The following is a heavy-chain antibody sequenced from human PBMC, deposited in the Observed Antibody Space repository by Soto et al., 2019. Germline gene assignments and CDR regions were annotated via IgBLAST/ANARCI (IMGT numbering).Heavy chain of an antibody. CDR2: IIPIFGTA. Sequence: SVKVSCKAAGGTFSSYAISWVRQAPGQGLEWMGGIIPIFGTANYAQKFQGRVTITADESTSTAYMELSSLRSEDTAVYYCASLGYCSSTSCYIRMDVWGQGTTVTVSS. J-gene: IGHJ6*02. CDR3: ASLGYCSSTSCYIRMDV. V-gene: IGHV1-69*13. CDR1: GGTFSSYA. D-gene: IGHD2-2*02.